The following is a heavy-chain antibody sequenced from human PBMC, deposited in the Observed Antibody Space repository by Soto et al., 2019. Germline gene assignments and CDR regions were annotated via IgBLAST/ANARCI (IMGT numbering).Heavy chain of an antibody. J-gene: IGHJ4*02. D-gene: IGHD6-13*01. CDR1: GFTFSDYG. CDR2: ISTGSSTK. V-gene: IGHV3-48*01. Sequence: GGSLRLSCVASGFTFSDYGMHWVRQAPGKGLEWITYISTGSSTKYYADSVKGRFTISRDNGQDSLFLQMNSLRADDTAVYYCARTLLTSSWCDYWGQGTLVTVSS. CDR3: ARTLLTSSWCDY.